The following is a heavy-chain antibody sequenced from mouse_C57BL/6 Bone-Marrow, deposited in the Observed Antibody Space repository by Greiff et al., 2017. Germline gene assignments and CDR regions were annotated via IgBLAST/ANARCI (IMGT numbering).Heavy chain of an antibody. J-gene: IGHJ2*01. CDR3: ARWGGYYGY. CDR1: GYTFTSYW. Sequence: QVQLQPGAELVRPGSSVKLSCKASGYTFTSYWMDWVKQRPGQGLEWIGNIYPSDSETHYNQKFKDKATLTVDNSSSTAYMQLSSLTSEDSAVDYCARWGGYYGYWGQGTTLTVSS. D-gene: IGHD2-3*01. V-gene: IGHV1-61*01. CDR2: IYPSDSET.